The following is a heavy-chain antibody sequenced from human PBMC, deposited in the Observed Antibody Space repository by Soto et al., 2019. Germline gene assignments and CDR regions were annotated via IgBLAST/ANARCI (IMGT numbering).Heavy chain of an antibody. Sequence: GGSLRLSCAASGFTFSSYWMSWVRQAPGKGLEWVANIKQDGSEKYYVDSVKGRFTISRDNAKNSLYLQMNSLRAEDTAVYYSAGRQRWFVLGDDAFDIWGQGTMVTVSS. CDR3: AGRQRWFVLGDDAFDI. CDR1: GFTFSSYW. CDR2: IKQDGSEK. J-gene: IGHJ3*02. D-gene: IGHD5-18*01. V-gene: IGHV3-7*03.